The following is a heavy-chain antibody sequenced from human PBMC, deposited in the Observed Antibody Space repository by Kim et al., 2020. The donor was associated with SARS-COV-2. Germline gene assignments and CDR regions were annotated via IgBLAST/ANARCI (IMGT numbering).Heavy chain of an antibody. Sequence: SVKVSCKASGGTFSSYAISWVRQAPGQGLEWMGGIIPIFGTANYAQKFQGRVTITADESTSTAYMELSSLRSEDTAVYYCARAYYYGSGSYDGWGQGTLVTVSS. V-gene: IGHV1-69*13. J-gene: IGHJ4*02. D-gene: IGHD3-10*01. CDR1: GGTFSSYA. CDR2: IIPIFGTA. CDR3: ARAYYYGSGSYDG.